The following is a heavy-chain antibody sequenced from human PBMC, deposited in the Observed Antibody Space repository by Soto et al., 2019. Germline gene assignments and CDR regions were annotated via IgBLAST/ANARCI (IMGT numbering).Heavy chain of an antibody. Sequence: PGGSLRLSCAASGFTFSSYWMSWVRQAPGKGLEWVANIKQDGSEKYYVDSVKGRFTISRDNAKNSLYLQMNSLRAEDTAVYYCARDYSNYGRGYYYYGMDVWGQGTTVTVSS. CDR3: ARDYSNYGRGYYYYGMDV. V-gene: IGHV3-7*05. CDR1: GFTFSSYW. D-gene: IGHD4-4*01. J-gene: IGHJ6*02. CDR2: IKQDGSEK.